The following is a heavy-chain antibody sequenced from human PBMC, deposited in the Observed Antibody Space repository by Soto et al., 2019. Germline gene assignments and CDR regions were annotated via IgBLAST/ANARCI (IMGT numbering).Heavy chain of an antibody. CDR2: IYGGDSDT. D-gene: IGHD2-15*01. CDR1: GFTFSNHW. V-gene: IGHV5-51*03. Sequence: VQLVQSGAEVKKSGESLKISCKGSGFTFSNHWIAWVRQMPGRGLEWMGIIYGGDSDTRYSPSFQGQVTISADKSINTVYLQGMSLKASDTAMYFCAGRVGYCSGESCLDVWGGGTTVTVSS. J-gene: IGHJ6*04. CDR3: AGRVGYCSGESCLDV.